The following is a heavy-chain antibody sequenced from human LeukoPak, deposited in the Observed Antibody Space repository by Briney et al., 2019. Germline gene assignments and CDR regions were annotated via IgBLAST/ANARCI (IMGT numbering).Heavy chain of an antibody. J-gene: IGHJ4*02. CDR2: ISYDGSNK. CDR1: GFTFSSYA. Sequence: GGCLRLSCAASGFTFSSYAMHWVRQAPGKGLGWGAVISYDGSNKYYADSVKGRFTISRDNSKNTLYLQMNSLRAEDTAVYYCAREMGYYYDSSGYYYVRTNPFDYWGQGTLVTVSS. CDR3: AREMGYYYDSSGYYYVRTNPFDY. V-gene: IGHV3-30*04. D-gene: IGHD3-22*01.